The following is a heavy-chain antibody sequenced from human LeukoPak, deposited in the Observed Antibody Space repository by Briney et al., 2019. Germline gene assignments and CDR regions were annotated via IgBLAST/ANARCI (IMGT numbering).Heavy chain of an antibody. CDR1: GFTFSSYA. J-gene: IGHJ4*01. D-gene: IGHD1-26*01. CDR3: AKGRTIVGATTDY. V-gene: IGHV3-23*01. Sequence: LTGGSLRLSCAASGFTFSSYAMSWVRQAPGKGLEWVSAISGSGGSTYYADSVKGRFTISRDNSKNTLYLQMNSLRAEDTAVYYCAKGRTIVGATTDYWGQEPWSPSPQ. CDR2: ISGSGGST.